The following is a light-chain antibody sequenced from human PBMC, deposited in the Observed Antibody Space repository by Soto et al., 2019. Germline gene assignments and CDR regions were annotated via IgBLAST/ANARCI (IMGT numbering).Light chain of an antibody. Sequence: ELVLTHSPGTLSLSPGERATLSCGASQSVSNYLAWYQRKPGQAPRLLIYGASSRATGIPDRFSGSESGIDFTLTISRLEPEDFAVYYCHQYGGSPQTFGQGTKVDIK. CDR2: GAS. V-gene: IGKV3-20*01. CDR1: QSVSNY. J-gene: IGKJ1*01. CDR3: HQYGGSPQT.